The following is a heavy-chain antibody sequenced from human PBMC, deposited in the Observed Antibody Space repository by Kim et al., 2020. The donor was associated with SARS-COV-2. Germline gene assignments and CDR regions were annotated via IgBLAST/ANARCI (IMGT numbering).Heavy chain of an antibody. J-gene: IGHJ4*02. CDR1: GLTFITHA. D-gene: IGHD1-26*01. Sequence: GGSLRLSCADSGLTFITHAMTWVRQAPGKGLEWVSSISTSGGSTYYADSVKGRFTISRDNSKNTLYLQMNSLRAEDTATYYCATEYVGHWGQGTLVTVSS. CDR3: ATEYVGH. CDR2: ISTSGGST. V-gene: IGHV3-23*01.